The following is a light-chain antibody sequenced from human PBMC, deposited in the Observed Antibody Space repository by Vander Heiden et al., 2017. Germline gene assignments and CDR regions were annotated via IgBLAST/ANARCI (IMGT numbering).Light chain of an antibody. Sequence: DIQMTQSPLYLSASVGDRVTITCRASQGISNYLAWYQQKPGKVPKLLIFATSTVQSGVPSRFSGSGSGTDFTLTISSLQPEDVAIYYCQKYYSAPLTFGGGTKVEIK. CDR2: ATS. CDR3: QKYYSAPLT. V-gene: IGKV1-27*01. J-gene: IGKJ4*01. CDR1: QGISNY.